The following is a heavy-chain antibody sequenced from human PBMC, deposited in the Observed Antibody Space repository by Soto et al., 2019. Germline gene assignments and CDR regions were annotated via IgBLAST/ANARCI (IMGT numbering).Heavy chain of an antibody. J-gene: IGHJ5*02. V-gene: IGHV4-61*01. D-gene: IGHD1-26*01. CDR1: GGSVSSDSYH. Sequence: QVQLQESGPGLVKPSETLSLSCTVSGGSVSSDSYHWCWIRQPPGKGLEWIGNIYYSGSTNYNPYLKSRVTISRDTSKNQFSLKLSSVTAADTAVYYCATRVGATPPRTWGQGTLVIVSS. CDR3: ATRVGATPPRT. CDR2: IYYSGST.